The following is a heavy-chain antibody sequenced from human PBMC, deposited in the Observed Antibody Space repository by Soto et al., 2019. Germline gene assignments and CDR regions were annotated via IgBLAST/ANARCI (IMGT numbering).Heavy chain of an antibody. CDR1: GYTFTSYA. D-gene: IGHD2-15*01. J-gene: IGHJ4*02. V-gene: IGHV1-3*01. CDR2: INPGNGNT. CDR3: ARGESVVGDY. Sequence: ASVKVSCQASGYTFTSYAMHWVRQAPGQRLEWMGWINPGNGNTKCSQKFQDRVTITRDTSASTAYMELSSLRSEDTAVYYCARGESVVGDYWGQGTLVTVSS.